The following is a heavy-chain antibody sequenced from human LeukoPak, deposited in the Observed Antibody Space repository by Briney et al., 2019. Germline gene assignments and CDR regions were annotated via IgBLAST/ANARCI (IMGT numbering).Heavy chain of an antibody. V-gene: IGHV4-4*07. J-gene: IGHJ6*03. D-gene: IGHD3-9*01. CDR2: IYTSGST. CDR3: ARDNRDILTGYYKYYYYYMDV. CDR1: GGSINSYY. Sequence: SETLSLTCTVSGGSINSYYWTWIRQPAGKGLEWIGRIYTSGSTNYNPSLKSRVTMSVDTSKNQFSLKLSSVTAADTAVYYCARDNRDILTGYYKYYYYYMDVWGKGTTVTISS.